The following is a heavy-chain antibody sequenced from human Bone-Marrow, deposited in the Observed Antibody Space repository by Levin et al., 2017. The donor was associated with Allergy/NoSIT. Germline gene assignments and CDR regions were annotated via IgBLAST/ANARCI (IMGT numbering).Heavy chain of an antibody. J-gene: IGHJ3*02. CDR2: ISDSGTT. CDR1: GGSFSGHY. D-gene: IGHD4-17*01. V-gene: IGHV4-34*01. CDR3: ARESSTGHAFDI. Sequence: SETLSLTCAVYGGSFSGHYWSWIRQPPGKGLEWIAEISDSGTTDYNPSLKSRVSTSLDTSNNQFSLRLRSVTAADTAVYYCARESSTGHAFDIWGQGTMVTVSS.